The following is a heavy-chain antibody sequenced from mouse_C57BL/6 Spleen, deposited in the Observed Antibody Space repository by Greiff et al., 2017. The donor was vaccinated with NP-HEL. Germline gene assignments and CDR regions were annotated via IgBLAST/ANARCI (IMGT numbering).Heavy chain of an antibody. CDR2: ISSGSSTI. CDR3: ARFYGYDVGFAY. D-gene: IGHD2-2*01. V-gene: IGHV5-17*01. J-gene: IGHJ3*01. CDR1: GFTFSDYG. Sequence: EVQGVESGGGLVKPGGSLKLSCAASGFTFSDYGMHWVRQAPEKGLEWVAYISSGSSTIYYADTVKGRFTISRDNAKNTLFLQMTSLRSEDTAMYYCARFYGYDVGFAYWGQGTLVTVSA.